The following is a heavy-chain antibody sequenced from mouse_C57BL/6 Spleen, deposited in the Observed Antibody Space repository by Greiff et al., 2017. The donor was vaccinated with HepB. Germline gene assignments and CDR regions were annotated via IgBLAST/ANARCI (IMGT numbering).Heavy chain of an antibody. CDR3: AREGFAY. CDR1: GYTFTSYW. CDR2: IDPSDSYT. J-gene: IGHJ3*01. V-gene: IGHV1-50*01. Sequence: QVQLKQPGAELVKPGASVKLSCKASGYTFTSYWMQWVKQRPGQGLEWIGKIDPSDSYTNYNQKFKGKATLTVDTSSSTAYMQLSSLTSEDSAVYYCAREGFAYWGQGTLVTVSA.